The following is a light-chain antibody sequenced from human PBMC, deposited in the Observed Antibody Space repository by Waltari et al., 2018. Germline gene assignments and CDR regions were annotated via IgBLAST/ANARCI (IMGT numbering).Light chain of an antibody. CDR1: QDISNY. CDR2: DSS. CDR3: QQYDNLPYT. J-gene: IGKJ2*01. Sequence: DIQMTQSPSSLPASVCDRVTITCQASQDISNYLNWYQKKPGKAPKLLIYDSSNLEAGVPSRFSGSGSGTDFTFTISSLQPEDIATYYCQQYDNLPYTFGQGTKLEIK. V-gene: IGKV1-33*01.